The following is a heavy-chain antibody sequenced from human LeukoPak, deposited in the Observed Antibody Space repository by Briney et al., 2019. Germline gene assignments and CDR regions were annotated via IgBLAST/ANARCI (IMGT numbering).Heavy chain of an antibody. V-gene: IGHV1-2*02. J-gene: IGHJ4*02. CDR3: ARGAGGSIAVAGYYY. CDR1: GYTLTGYY. D-gene: IGHD6-19*01. CDR2: INPNSGGT. Sequence: ASVKVSCKASGYTLTGYYMHWVRQAPGQGLEWMGWINPNSGGTNYAQKFQGRVTMTRDTSISTAYMELSRLRSDDTAVYYCARGAGGSIAVAGYYYWGQGTLVTVSS.